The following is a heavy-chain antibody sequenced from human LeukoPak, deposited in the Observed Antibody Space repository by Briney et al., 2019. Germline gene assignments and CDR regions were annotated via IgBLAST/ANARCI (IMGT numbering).Heavy chain of an antibody. CDR1: GGSIGSSSYY. Sequence: PSETLSLTCTVSGGSIGSSSYYWGWIRQPPGKGLEWVSSISSSSSYIYYADSVKGRFTISRDNAKNSLYLQMNSLRAEDTAVYYCARELVGANDYWGQGTLVTVSS. J-gene: IGHJ4*02. CDR3: ARELVGANDY. CDR2: ISSSSSYI. V-gene: IGHV3-21*01. D-gene: IGHD1-26*01.